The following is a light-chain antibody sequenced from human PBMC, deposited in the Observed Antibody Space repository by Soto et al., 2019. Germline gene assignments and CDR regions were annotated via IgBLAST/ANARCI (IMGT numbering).Light chain of an antibody. J-gene: IGKJ1*01. V-gene: IGKV3-15*01. CDR3: QQYNSYPYVT. Sequence: EIVMTQSPATLSVSPGERATLSCKASHSVRDDLAWYQKKPGQSPRLLLFGASIRATGIPARFSGSGSGTELTLTISSLQPDDFATYYCQQYNSYPYVTFGQGTKVDIK. CDR1: HSVRDD. CDR2: GAS.